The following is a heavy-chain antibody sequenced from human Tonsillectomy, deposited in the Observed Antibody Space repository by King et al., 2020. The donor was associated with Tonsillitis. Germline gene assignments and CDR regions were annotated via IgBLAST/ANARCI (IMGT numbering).Heavy chain of an antibody. CDR1: GFTVSSNY. V-gene: IGHV3-66*04. Sequence: EVQLVESGGGLVQPGGSLRLSCVASGFTVSSNYMSWVRQAPGKGLEWVSVIYSGGSTYCADSVKGRFTISRDNSKNTLYLQMNSLRAEDTAVYYCARHWGGEGYFDYWGQGTLVTVSS. D-gene: IGHD3-16*01. CDR2: IYSGGST. CDR3: ARHWGGEGYFDY. J-gene: IGHJ4*02.